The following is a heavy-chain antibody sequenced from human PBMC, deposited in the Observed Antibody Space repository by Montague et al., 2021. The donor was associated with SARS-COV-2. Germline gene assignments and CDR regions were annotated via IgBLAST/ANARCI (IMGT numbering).Heavy chain of an antibody. J-gene: IGHJ3*02. CDR3: AKLPYERWLQSRKRRDAFDI. CDR1: GFTFDDYA. CDR2: ISWNSGSI. D-gene: IGHD5-24*01. V-gene: IGHV3-9*01. Sequence: SLRLSCAASGFTFDDYAMHWVRQAPGKGLEWVSGISWNSGSIGYADSVKGRFTISRDNAKNSLYLQMNSLRAEDTALYYRAKLPYERWLQSRKRRDAFDIWGQGTMVTVSS.